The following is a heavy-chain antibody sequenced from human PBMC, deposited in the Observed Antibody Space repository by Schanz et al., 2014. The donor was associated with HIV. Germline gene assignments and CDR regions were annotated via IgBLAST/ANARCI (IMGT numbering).Heavy chain of an antibody. CDR1: GFSATNYY. CDR2: ISGSGGST. V-gene: IGHV3-23*04. D-gene: IGHD1-26*01. Sequence: EVQLVESGGGLIQPGGSLRLSCAASGFSATNYYISWVRQAPGKGLEWVSAISGSGGSTYYADSVKGRFTISRDNSKNTLYLQMNSLRAEDTAVYYCASTRERYSGATSGFDYWGQGTLVTVST. J-gene: IGHJ4*02. CDR3: ASTRERYSGATSGFDY.